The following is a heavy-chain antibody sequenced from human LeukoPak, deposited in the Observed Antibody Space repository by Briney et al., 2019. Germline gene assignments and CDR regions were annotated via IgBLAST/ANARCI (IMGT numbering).Heavy chain of an antibody. CDR1: GFTFSSYW. Sequence: GGSLRLSCAASGFTFSSYWMSWVRQAPGKGLEWVANIKQDGSEKYYVDSVKGRFTISRDNAKNSLYLQMNSLRAEDTAVYYCARDRYSSSMSYFDYWGQGTLVTVSS. D-gene: IGHD6-6*01. V-gene: IGHV3-7*01. J-gene: IGHJ4*02. CDR2: IKQDGSEK. CDR3: ARDRYSSSMSYFDY.